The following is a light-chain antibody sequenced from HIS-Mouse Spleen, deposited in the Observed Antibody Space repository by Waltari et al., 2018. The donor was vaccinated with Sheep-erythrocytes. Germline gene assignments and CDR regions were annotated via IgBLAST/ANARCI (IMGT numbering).Light chain of an antibody. CDR1: QSLLHSNGYNY. J-gene: IGKJ1*01. V-gene: IGKV2-28*01. Sequence: DTVMTQSPLPLPVTPGEPASISRRSSQSLLHSNGYNYLDWYLQKPGQSPQLLIYLGSNRASGVPDRFSGSGSGTDFTLKISRVEAEDVGVYYCMQALQTPWTFGQGTKVEIK. CDR2: LGS. CDR3: MQALQTPWT.